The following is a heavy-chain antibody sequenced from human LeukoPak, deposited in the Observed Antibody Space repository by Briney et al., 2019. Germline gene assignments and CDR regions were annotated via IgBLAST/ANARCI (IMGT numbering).Heavy chain of an antibody. CDR1: GGSFSGYY. CDR3: ARGCGYSSSPYYYYYMDV. CDR2: INHSGST. V-gene: IGHV4-34*01. D-gene: IGHD6-13*01. Sequence: PSETLSLTCAVYGGSFSGYYWSWIRQPPGKGLEWIGEINHSGSTNYNPSLKSRVTISVDTSKNQFSLKLSSVTAADTAVYYCARGCGYSSSPYYYYYMDVWGKGTTVIVSS. J-gene: IGHJ6*03.